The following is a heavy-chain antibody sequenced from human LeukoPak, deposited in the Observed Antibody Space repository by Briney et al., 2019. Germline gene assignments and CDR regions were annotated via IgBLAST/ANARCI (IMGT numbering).Heavy chain of an antibody. CDR3: TRGGLILLWFGAPMDV. J-gene: IGHJ6*03. D-gene: IGHD3-10*01. CDR1: GFTFGDYA. Sequence: PGGSLRLSCAASGFTFGDYAMSWFRQAPGKGLGWVGFIRSKPSGGTTEYAASVKGRFTISRDDSKSIAYLQMSSLKTEDTGVYYCTRGGLILLWFGAPMDVWGKGTTVTVSS. CDR2: IRSKPSGGTT. V-gene: IGHV3-49*03.